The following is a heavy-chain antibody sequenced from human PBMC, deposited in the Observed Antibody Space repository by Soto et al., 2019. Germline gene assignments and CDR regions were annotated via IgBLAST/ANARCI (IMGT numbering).Heavy chain of an antibody. D-gene: IGHD3-16*01. V-gene: IGHV1-69*04. Sequence: QVQLVQSGAEVKRPGSSVKVSCKASGDTFNFYSINCVRQAPGLGLEWMGRVNPILSMSNYAQRFQGRVTMTADKSTSTADMELSGLRSEDTAIYYCATSYVSRYLAFDFWGQGALVTVSS. J-gene: IGHJ4*02. CDR1: GDTFNFYS. CDR2: VNPILSMS. CDR3: ATSYVSRYLAFDF.